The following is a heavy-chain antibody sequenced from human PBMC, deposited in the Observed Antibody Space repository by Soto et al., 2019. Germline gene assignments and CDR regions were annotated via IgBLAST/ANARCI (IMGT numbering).Heavy chain of an antibody. V-gene: IGHV4-39*01. J-gene: IGHJ6*02. CDR2: IYYSGST. Sequence: QLQLQESGPGLVKPSETLSLTCTVSGGSISSSSYYWGWIRQPPGKGLEWIGSIYYSGSTYYNPSLKSRVTISVDTTKNQYSLKLSSVTAADTAVYCCAPMGVRGVRGMDVWGQGTTVTVSS. D-gene: IGHD3-10*01. CDR3: APMGVRGVRGMDV. CDR1: GGSISSSSYY.